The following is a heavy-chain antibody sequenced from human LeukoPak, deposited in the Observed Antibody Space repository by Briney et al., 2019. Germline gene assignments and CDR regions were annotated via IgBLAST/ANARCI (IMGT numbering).Heavy chain of an antibody. CDR2: TETTNPISCNT. V-gene: IGHV3-72*01. Sequence: PGGSLRLSCAGAGFSISDHQMDWVRQAPGKGLEWIGRTETTNPISCNTQYDASGRRRFTNSRGDSQNSLYLHLNSLKTEDTDVYYRVRVVTTGSGWYHFDNWGLGTLVTVSS. J-gene: IGHJ4*02. D-gene: IGHD1-1*01. CDR1: GFSISDHQ. CDR3: VRVVTTGSGWYHFDN.